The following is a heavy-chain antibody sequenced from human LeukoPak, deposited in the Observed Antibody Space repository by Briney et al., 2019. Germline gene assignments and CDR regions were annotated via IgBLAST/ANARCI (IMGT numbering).Heavy chain of an antibody. V-gene: IGHV1-69*06. Sequence: ASVKVSCKASGGTFSSYAISWVRQAPGQGLEWMGGIIPIFGTANYAQKFQGRVTITADKSTSTAYMELSSLRSEDTAVYYCARDFPGESDSSISFDPWGQGTLVTVSS. CDR2: IIPIFGTA. J-gene: IGHJ5*02. CDR1: GGTFSSYA. CDR3: ARDFPGESDSSISFDP. D-gene: IGHD6-13*01.